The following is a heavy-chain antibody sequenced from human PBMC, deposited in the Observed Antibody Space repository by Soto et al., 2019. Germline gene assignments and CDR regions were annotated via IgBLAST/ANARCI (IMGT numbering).Heavy chain of an antibody. J-gene: IGHJ5*02. CDR1: GCSISSYY. D-gene: IGHD3-3*01. V-gene: IGHV4-59*08. CDR3: ARQITIFGVVIEANWFDP. Sequence: SETLSLTCTVSGCSISSYYWSWIRQPPGKGLEWIGYIYYSGSTNYNPSLKSRVTISVDTSKNQFSLKLSSVTAADTAVYYCARQITIFGVVIEANWFDPWGQGTLVTVSS. CDR2: IYYSGST.